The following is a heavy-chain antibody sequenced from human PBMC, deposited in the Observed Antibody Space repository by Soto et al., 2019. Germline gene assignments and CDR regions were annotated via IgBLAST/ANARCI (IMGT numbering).Heavy chain of an antibody. Sequence: SVKVSCKASGGTFSSYAISWVRQAPGQGLEWMGGIIPIFGTANYAQKFQGRVTITADESTSTAYMELSSLRSEDTAVYYCARGARGVVVPAATRPFDYWGQGTLVTVSS. CDR2: IIPIFGTA. J-gene: IGHJ4*02. D-gene: IGHD2-2*01. V-gene: IGHV1-69*13. CDR1: GGTFSSYA. CDR3: ARGARGVVVPAATRPFDY.